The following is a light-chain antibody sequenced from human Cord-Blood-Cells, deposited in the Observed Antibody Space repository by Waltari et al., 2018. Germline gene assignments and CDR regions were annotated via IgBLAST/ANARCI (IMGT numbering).Light chain of an antibody. Sequence: QSALTQPASVSGSPGQSIPISCTGTSSDVGGYNYVSWYQQHPGKAPTLMIYDVSNRPSGVSNRFSGSKSGNTASLTISGLQAEDEADYYCSSYTSSSTLVVFGGGTKLTVL. V-gene: IGLV2-14*01. J-gene: IGLJ2*01. CDR2: DVS. CDR1: SSDVGGYNY. CDR3: SSYTSSSTLVV.